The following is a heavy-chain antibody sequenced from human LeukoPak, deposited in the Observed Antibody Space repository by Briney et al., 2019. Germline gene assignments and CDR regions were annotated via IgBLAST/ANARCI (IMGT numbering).Heavy chain of an antibody. D-gene: IGHD6-13*01. V-gene: IGHV3-74*01. Sequence: GGSLRLSCAASGFTFSSYAMSWVRQSPGKGLEWVSGINTDGSSTSYADSVKGRFSISRDNARNTLYLQVNGLRAEDTAVYYCARERSSSPDFWGQGTLVTVSS. CDR2: INTDGSST. J-gene: IGHJ4*02. CDR1: GFTFSSYA. CDR3: ARERSSSPDF.